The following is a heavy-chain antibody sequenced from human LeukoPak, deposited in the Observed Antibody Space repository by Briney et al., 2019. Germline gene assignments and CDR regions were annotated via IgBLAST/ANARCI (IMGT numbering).Heavy chain of an antibody. D-gene: IGHD1-1*01. CDR3: TRGANWAFDY. Sequence: GGSLRLSCTASGFTFNTYPMHWVRQAPGKGLVWVSRVYSDGSDSRLADSVKGRFTISRDNAKNTLYLQMNSLRVEDTAVYYCTRGANWAFDYWGQGTLVTVSS. V-gene: IGHV3-74*01. CDR1: GFTFNTYP. J-gene: IGHJ4*02. CDR2: VYSDGSDS.